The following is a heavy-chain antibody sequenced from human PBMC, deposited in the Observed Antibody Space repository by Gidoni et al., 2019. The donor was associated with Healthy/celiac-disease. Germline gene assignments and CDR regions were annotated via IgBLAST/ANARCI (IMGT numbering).Heavy chain of an antibody. V-gene: IGHV4-61*02. CDR3: ARVFYYGSGSYEYYFDY. CDR2: IYTSGST. D-gene: IGHD3-10*01. Sequence: QVHLQASGPGLVKPSQTLSLTCTVSGGTISRGSYYWSWIRQPAGKGLEWIGRIYTSGSTNYNPSLKSRVTISVDSSKNQFSLKLSSVTAADTAVYYCARVFYYGSGSYEYYFDYWGQGTLVTVSS. J-gene: IGHJ4*02. CDR1: GGTISRGSYY.